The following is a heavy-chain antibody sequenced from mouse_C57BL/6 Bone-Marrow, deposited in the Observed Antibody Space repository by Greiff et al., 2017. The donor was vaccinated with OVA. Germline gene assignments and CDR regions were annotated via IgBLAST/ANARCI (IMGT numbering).Heavy chain of an antibody. CDR3: DGYYY. Sequence: VQLKESGAELVRPGASVKLSCTASGINIKDDYMHWVKQRPEQGLEWIGWIDPENGATEYSPKFKGKATITVDTSSNTAYLQLSSLTSEDTAVYYCDGYYYWGRGTTLTVTA. J-gene: IGHJ2*01. CDR2: IDPENGAT. V-gene: IGHV14-4*01. CDR1: GINIKDDY. D-gene: IGHD2-3*01.